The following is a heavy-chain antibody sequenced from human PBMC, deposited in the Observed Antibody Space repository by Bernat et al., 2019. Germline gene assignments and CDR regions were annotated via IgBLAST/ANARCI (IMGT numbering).Heavy chain of an antibody. CDR2: ISGNGDNT. D-gene: IGHD2-15*01. CDR3: ARDHRSGGSRTHAFDI. CDR1: GFTFSTYA. Sequence: EVQLLESGGDLVQPGGSLRLSCAASGFTFSTYAMNWVRQAPGKGLEWVSGISGNGDNTYYVDSVKGRFTISRDNSKNTLYLQMNSLRAEDTAVYYCARDHRSGGSRTHAFDIWGQGTMVTVSS. J-gene: IGHJ3*02. V-gene: IGHV3-23*01.